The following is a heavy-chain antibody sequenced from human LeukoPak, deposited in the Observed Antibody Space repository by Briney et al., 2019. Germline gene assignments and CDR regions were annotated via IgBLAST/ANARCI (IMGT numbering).Heavy chain of an antibody. CDR3: ARDHGGAAAGTFDY. D-gene: IGHD6-13*01. V-gene: IGHV3-53*01. Sequence: PGGSLRLSCAASGFTVSTNYMSWVRQAPGKGLEWVSVIYSDGRTYYADSVKGRFTISRDNSKNTLYLQMNSLRAEDTAVYYCARDHGGAAAGTFDYWGQGTLVTVSS. CDR1: GFTVSTNY. CDR2: IYSDGRT. J-gene: IGHJ4*02.